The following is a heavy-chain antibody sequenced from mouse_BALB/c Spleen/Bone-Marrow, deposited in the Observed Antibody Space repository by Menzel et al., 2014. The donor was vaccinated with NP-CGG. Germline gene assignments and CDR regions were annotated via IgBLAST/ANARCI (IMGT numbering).Heavy chain of an antibody. CDR3: ARSTGYYVGTWFAY. D-gene: IGHD2-3*01. Sequence: VQLQQSGPELMKPGASVKMSCTASGYTFTDYYMKWVKQSHGKSLEWIGYIIPDNGDTFYNQKFKGKATLTVDKSSSTAYMQLNSQTSEDSAVYYCARSTGYYVGTWFAYWGQGTLVTVSA. CDR2: IIPDNGDT. CDR1: GYTFTDYY. V-gene: IGHV1S46*01. J-gene: IGHJ3*01.